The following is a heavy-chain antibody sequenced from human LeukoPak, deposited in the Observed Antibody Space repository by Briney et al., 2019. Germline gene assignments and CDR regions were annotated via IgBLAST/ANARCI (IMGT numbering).Heavy chain of an antibody. V-gene: IGHV1-69*06. Sequence: ASVKVSCKASGGTFSSYAISWVRQAPGQGLEWMGGIIPIFGTANYAQKFQGRVTITADKSTSTAYMELSSLRSEDTAVYYCASRSRSSGYVDAFDIWGQGTMVTVSS. D-gene: IGHD3-22*01. J-gene: IGHJ3*02. CDR1: GGTFSSYA. CDR2: IIPIFGTA. CDR3: ASRSRSSGYVDAFDI.